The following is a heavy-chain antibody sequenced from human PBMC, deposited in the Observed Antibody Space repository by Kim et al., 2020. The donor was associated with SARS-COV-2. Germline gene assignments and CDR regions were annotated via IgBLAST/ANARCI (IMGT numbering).Heavy chain of an antibody. D-gene: IGHD3-10*01. CDR3: AEDLVEFGELFGWFDP. Sequence: GGSLRLSCAASGFTFSSYAMSWVRQAPGKGLEWVSGINGAADSTNYADSVKGRFTISRDNSKKTLHLQINSLRAEDTAVYYCAEDLVEFGELFGWFDPWGQGTLVTVSS. CDR1: GFTFSSYA. J-gene: IGHJ5*02. V-gene: IGHV3-23*01. CDR2: INGAADST.